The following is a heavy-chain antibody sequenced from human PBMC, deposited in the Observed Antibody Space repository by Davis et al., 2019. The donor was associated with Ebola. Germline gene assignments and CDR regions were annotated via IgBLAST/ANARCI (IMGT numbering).Heavy chain of an antibody. D-gene: IGHD3-10*01. V-gene: IGHV3-21*06. CDR2: ISSSSTVI. Sequence: GESLKISCAASGFTFSSYAKSWVRQARGKGLEWVSSISSSSTVIYYADSVRGRFTISRDNAKNSLFLQMNSLRAEDTAVYYCARGRYGSGVDSVGYWGQGTLVTVSS. CDR1: GFTFSSYA. CDR3: ARGRYGSGVDSVGY. J-gene: IGHJ4*02.